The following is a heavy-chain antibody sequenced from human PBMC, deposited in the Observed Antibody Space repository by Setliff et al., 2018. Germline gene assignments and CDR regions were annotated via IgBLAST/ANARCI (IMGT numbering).Heavy chain of an antibody. CDR3: ARLSWNGLRYYGLDV. Sequence: SETLSLTCSVSGASISSYYWTWIRQPPGKGLEWIGYVYYSGSTKYKSSLKSRVTISVDTSKNQFSLKLRSVTAADTAVYYCARLSWNGLRYYGLDVWGQGTTVTDSS. CDR2: VYYSGST. CDR1: GASISSYY. J-gene: IGHJ6*02. D-gene: IGHD3-3*01. V-gene: IGHV4-59*01.